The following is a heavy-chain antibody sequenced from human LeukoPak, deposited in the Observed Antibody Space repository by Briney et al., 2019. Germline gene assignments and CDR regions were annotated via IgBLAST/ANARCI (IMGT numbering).Heavy chain of an antibody. CDR2: IIPIFGTA. J-gene: IGHJ3*02. V-gene: IGHV1-69*13. D-gene: IGHD2-2*01. CDR1: GGTFSSYA. Sequence: ASVKVCCKASGGTFSSYAISWVRQAPGQGLEWMGGIIPIFGTANYAQKFQGRVTITADGSTSTAYMELSSLRSEDTAVYYYASLAGSSDIVVVPAAPRDGAFDIWGQGTVVTVSS. CDR3: ASLAGSSDIVVVPAAPRDGAFDI.